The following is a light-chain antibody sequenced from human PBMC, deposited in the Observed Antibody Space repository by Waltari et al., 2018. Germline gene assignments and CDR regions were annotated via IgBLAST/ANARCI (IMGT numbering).Light chain of an antibody. CDR1: SPNIGNNS. CDR2: ENT. V-gene: IGLV1-51*02. Sequence: QSVLTQPPSVSAAPGQRVTISCSGRSPNIGNNSVSWYRQFPGTAPKLLIYENTERPSGIPGRFAGSKSGTSATLDITGLQAGDEADYYCGTWDSSLSGAVFGGGTHLTVL. CDR3: GTWDSSLSGAV. J-gene: IGLJ7*01.